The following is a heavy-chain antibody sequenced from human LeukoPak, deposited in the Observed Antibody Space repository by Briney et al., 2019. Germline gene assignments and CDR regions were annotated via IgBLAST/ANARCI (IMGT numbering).Heavy chain of an antibody. V-gene: IGHV3-21*01. J-gene: IGHJ4*02. CDR2: ISSSSSYI. Sequence: PGGSLRLSCAASGFTFSSYSMNWVRQAPGKGLEWVSSISSSSSYIYYADSVKGRFTISRDNAKNSLYLQMNSLRDEDTAVFYCARDLDLQFTNDNFGSDYWGQGTQVTVSS. CDR1: GFTFSSYS. D-gene: IGHD3-10*01. CDR3: ARDLDLQFTNDNFGSDY.